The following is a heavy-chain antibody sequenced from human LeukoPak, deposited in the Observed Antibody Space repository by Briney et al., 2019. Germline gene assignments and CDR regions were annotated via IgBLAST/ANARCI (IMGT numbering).Heavy chain of an antibody. Sequence: PSETLSLTCTVSGGSISSGGYYWSWIRQHPGKGLEWIGYIYYSGGTYYNPSLKSRVTISVDTSKNQFSLKLSSVTAADTAVYYCARETPHGGNSGGYYFDYWGQGTLVTVSS. CDR1: GGSISSGGYY. J-gene: IGHJ4*02. CDR2: IYYSGGT. V-gene: IGHV4-31*03. D-gene: IGHD4-23*01. CDR3: ARETPHGGNSGGYYFDY.